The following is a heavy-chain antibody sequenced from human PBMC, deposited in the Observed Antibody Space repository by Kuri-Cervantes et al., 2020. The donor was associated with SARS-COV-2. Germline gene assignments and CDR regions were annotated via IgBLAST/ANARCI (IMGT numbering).Heavy chain of an antibody. Sequence: LSLTCAASGFTFDDYGMSWVRQAPGKGLEWVSGINWNGGSTGYADSVKGRFTISRDNAKNSLYLQMNSLRAEDTALYYCAKDLDCSSTSCYDRSPHFGYWGQGTLVTVSS. D-gene: IGHD2-2*01. CDR1: GFTFDDYG. CDR3: AKDLDCSSTSCYDRSPHFGY. J-gene: IGHJ4*02. V-gene: IGHV3-20*04. CDR2: INWNGGST.